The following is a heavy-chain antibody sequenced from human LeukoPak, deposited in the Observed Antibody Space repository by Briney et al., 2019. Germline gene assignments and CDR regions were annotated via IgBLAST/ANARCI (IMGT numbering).Heavy chain of an antibody. CDR1: GASINNNF. Sequence: SETLSLTCTVSGASINNNFWTWIRQPPGKGLEWIGYIYSSGSANYNPSLKSRVIISGDTSKNQISLNLTSVTAADTAVYYCARHWETSSWYVDYWGQGTLVTVSS. CDR2: IYSSGSA. J-gene: IGHJ4*02. CDR3: ARHWETSSWYVDY. D-gene: IGHD6-13*01. V-gene: IGHV4-59*08.